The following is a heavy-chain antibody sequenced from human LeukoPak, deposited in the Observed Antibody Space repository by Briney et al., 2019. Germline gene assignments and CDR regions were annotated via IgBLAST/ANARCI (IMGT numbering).Heavy chain of an antibody. Sequence: ASVKVSCKPSGYTFTNYDINWVRQAPGQGLEWMGIINPSGGSTSYAQKFQGRVTMTRDTSTSTVYMELSSLRSEDTAVYYCASSSGGFHPFTHWGQGTLVTVSS. D-gene: IGHD3-10*01. CDR3: ASSSGGFHPFTH. CDR2: INPSGGST. J-gene: IGHJ4*02. V-gene: IGHV1-46*01. CDR1: GYTFTNYD.